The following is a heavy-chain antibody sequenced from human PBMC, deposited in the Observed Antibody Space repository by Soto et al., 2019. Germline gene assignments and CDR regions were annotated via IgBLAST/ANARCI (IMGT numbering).Heavy chain of an antibody. D-gene: IGHD5-12*01. J-gene: IGHJ6*02. V-gene: IGHV3-30*18. CDR1: GFTFSSYG. CDR3: AKGGDIEWGPSGMDV. Sequence: QVQLVESGGGVVQPGRSLRLSCAASGFTFSSYGMHWVRQAPGKGLEWVAVISYDGSNKYYADSVKGRFTISRDNSKNTLYLQMNSLRAEDTAVYYCAKGGDIEWGPSGMDVWGQGTTVTVSS. CDR2: ISYDGSNK.